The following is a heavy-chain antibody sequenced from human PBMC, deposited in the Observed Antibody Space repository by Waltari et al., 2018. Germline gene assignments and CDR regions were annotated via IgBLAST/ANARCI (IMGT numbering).Heavy chain of an antibody. V-gene: IGHV2-5*01. D-gene: IGHD3-10*01. CDR1: GFSLSTSGVG. CDR2: IYWNDDK. J-gene: IGHJ4*02. CDR3: AHGSSMVRGVIIDHYLFDY. Sequence: QITLKESGPTLVKPTQTLTLTCTFSGFSLSTSGVGVGWLRQPPGKALEWLARIYWNDDKRYSPSLKSRLTITKDTSKNQVVLTMTNMDPVDTATYYCAHGSSMVRGVIIDHYLFDYWGQGTLVTVSS.